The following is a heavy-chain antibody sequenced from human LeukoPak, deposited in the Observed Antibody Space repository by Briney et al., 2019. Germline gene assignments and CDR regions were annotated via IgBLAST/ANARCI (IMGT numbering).Heavy chain of an antibody. CDR3: ATETGGAGNDAFDI. D-gene: IGHD6-19*01. J-gene: IGHJ3*02. CDR2: IYSGGST. V-gene: IGHV3-53*01. Sequence: GGSLRLSCAASGFTVSSNYMSWVRQAPGEGLEWVSVIYSGGSTYYADSVKGRFTISRDNSKNTLYLQMNSLRAEDTAVYYCATETGGAGNDAFDIWGQGTMVTVSS. CDR1: GFTVSSNY.